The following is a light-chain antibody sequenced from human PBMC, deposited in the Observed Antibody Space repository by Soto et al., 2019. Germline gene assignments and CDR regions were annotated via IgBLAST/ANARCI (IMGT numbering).Light chain of an antibody. CDR1: QSLGSSY. CDR3: LHYGNSPPYT. V-gene: IGKV3-20*01. Sequence: EIVLTQSPGTLSLSPGERATLSCRASQSLGSSYLAWYQQKAGQAPRLLMYGASNRARGIPDRFSGSGSGTDFALTINRLEPEDFAVYFCLHYGNSPPYTFGPGTRLAIK. CDR2: GAS. J-gene: IGKJ2*01.